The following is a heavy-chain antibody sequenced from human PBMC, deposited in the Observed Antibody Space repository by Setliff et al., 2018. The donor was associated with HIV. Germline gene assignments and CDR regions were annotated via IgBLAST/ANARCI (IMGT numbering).Heavy chain of an antibody. CDR1: GGSFSGYY. CDR2: INHSGST. Sequence: PSETLSLTCAVYGGSFSGYYWSWIRQPPGKGLEWIGEINHSGSTNYNPSLKSRVTISVDASKNQFSLKPEDSGVYYCARVGISTSLDYWGQGILVTVSS. CDR3: STSLDY. J-gene: IGHJ4*02. V-gene: IGHV4-34*01. D-gene: IGHD2-2*01.